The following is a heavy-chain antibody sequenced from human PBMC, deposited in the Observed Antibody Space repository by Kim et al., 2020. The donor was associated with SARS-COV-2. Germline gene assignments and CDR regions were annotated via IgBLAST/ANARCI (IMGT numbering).Heavy chain of an antibody. CDR2: ISYDGSNK. V-gene: IGHV3-30*18. D-gene: IGHD4-17*01. CDR1: GFTFSSYG. Sequence: GGSLRLSCAASGFTFSSYGMHWVRQAPGKGLEWVAVISYDGSNKYYADSVKGRFTISRDNSKNTLYLQMNSLRAEDTAVYYCVKDLGYGGYGMDVWGQGTTVTVSS. J-gene: IGHJ6*02. CDR3: VKDLGYGGYGMDV.